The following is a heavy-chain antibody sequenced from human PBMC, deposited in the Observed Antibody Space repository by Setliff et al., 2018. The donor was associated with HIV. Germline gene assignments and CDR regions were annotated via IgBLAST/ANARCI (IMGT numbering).Heavy chain of an antibody. J-gene: IGHJ4*02. V-gene: IGHV3-21*01. D-gene: IGHD1-26*01. CDR2: ISYDSRFI. Sequence: PGGSLRLSCAASGFTFSNYNMNWVRQAPGKGLEWVSSISYDSRFIYHADSMKGRFTISRDNAKKLVYLQMNSLRAEDTAVYYCAKDREVGANYLHYFDRWGQGTLVTVSS. CDR1: GFTFSNYN. CDR3: AKDREVGANYLHYFDR.